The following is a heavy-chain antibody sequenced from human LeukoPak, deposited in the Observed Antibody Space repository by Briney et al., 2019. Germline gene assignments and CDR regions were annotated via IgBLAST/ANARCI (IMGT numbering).Heavy chain of an antibody. V-gene: IGHV1-2*02. CDR1: GYTFTAYY. CDR3: AKLSFCTGGSCYSYNWFDP. Sequence: ASVKVSCKASGYTFTAYYIHWVRQAPGQGLEWMGWINPNSGGTNYAQNFQGRVTMTRDTSISTAYMELSRLRSDDTAVYYCAKLSFCTGGSCYSYNWFDPWGQGTLVTASS. J-gene: IGHJ5*02. D-gene: IGHD2-15*01. CDR2: INPNSGGT.